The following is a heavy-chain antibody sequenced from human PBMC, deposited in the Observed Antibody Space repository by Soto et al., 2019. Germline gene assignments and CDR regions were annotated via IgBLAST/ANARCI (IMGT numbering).Heavy chain of an antibody. D-gene: IGHD5-18*01. CDR3: ARGDQLWSFDY. V-gene: IGHV4-31*03. CDR2: IHYSGIT. CDR1: GGSISSGAYY. Sequence: QVQLQESGPGLVKPSQTLSLTCTVSGGSISSGAYYWSWIRQHPGKGLEWIGYIHYSGITHYNPSRKSRATISVDTSKNQFSLKLSSVTAADTAVYYCARGDQLWSFDYWGQGTLVTVSS. J-gene: IGHJ4*02.